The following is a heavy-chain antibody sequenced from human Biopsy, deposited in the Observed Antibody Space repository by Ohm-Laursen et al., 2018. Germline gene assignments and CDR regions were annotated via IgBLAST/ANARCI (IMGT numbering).Heavy chain of an antibody. CDR1: GFSFTGYY. V-gene: IGHV1-2*02. Sequence: ASVKVSCKASGFSFTGYYIHWVRQAPGQGLEWMGWISPKSGGTNYAQKFQGNITMTKNTSMSTAYMEMSRLRSDDTAVYYCARAYSRGDYWGQGTLVTVSS. D-gene: IGHD2-15*01. CDR2: ISPKSGGT. CDR3: ARAYSRGDY. J-gene: IGHJ4*02.